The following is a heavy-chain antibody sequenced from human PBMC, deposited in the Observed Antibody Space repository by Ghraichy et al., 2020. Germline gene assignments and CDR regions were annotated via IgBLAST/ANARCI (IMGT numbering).Heavy chain of an antibody. CDR3: VRPTVGTDDWAFDS. Sequence: SETLSLTCTVSGDSINTGDSITGYYWTWIRQPPGKGLEWIGFISYTGRTSYNPSLKSRVTISVDTSRNQFSLNLRSMTPADTAVYYCVRPTVGTDDWAFDSWSPGTLVTVSS. CDR2: ISYTGRT. CDR1: GDSINTGDSITGYY. V-gene: IGHV4-61*08. D-gene: IGHD4-23*01. J-gene: IGHJ4*02.